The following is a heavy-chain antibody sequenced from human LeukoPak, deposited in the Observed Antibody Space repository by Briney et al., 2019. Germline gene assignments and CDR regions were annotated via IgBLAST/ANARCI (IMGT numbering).Heavy chain of an antibody. J-gene: IGHJ4*02. CDR3: AKADYGDYVIDY. CDR1: GFTFDAYA. Sequence: GGSLRLSCAASGFTFDAYAMHWVRQAPGKGLEWVSLISWDGGSTYYADSVKGRFTISRDNSKNPLYLQMNSLRAEDTALYYCAKADYGDYVIDYWGQGTLVTVSS. D-gene: IGHD4-17*01. V-gene: IGHV3-43D*03. CDR2: ISWDGGST.